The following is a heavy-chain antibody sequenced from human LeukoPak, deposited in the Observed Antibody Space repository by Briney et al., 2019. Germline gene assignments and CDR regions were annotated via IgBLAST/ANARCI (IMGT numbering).Heavy chain of an antibody. V-gene: IGHV4-39*07. CDR2: IYYNGRT. D-gene: IGHD1-26*01. CDR3: ARGSMGAMRGAFDI. Sequence: KSSETLSLTCSVSGVSISSRSDYWGWIRQPPGKGLEWIGTIYYNGRTYYNPSLESRVTISVDTSKNQFSLKLSSVTAADTAVYYCARGSMGAMRGAFDIWGQGTMVTVSS. J-gene: IGHJ3*02. CDR1: GVSISSRSDY.